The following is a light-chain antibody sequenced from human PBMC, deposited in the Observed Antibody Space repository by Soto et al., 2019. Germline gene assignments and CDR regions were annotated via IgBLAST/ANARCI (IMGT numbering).Light chain of an antibody. V-gene: IGKV2-30*01. J-gene: IGKJ3*01. CDR2: QVS. CDR1: QSLVYSDGDTY. Sequence: VVMTQSPLSLPVTLGQPASISCRSDQSLVYSDGDTYLHWFQQRPGQSPRRLIYQVSNRDSGVPDRVSGSGSGTDFTLKISRVEAEDVWVYYCMQGTPWPFPFGSGTKVHSK. CDR3: MQGTPWPFP.